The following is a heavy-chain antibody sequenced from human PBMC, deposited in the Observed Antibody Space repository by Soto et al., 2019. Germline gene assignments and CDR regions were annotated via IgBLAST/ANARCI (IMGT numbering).Heavy chain of an antibody. Sequence: QVQLVQSGAEVKKPGSSVKVSCKASGDTFKNYGITWVRQAPGQGLEWMGGSIPVFGIINYAQKFQGRVKITAAESTSTGYMEVSSLRAEDTAIYYCARLNYYQSSAYLDDWGQGTLVTVSS. CDR3: ARLNYYQSSAYLDD. D-gene: IGHD3-22*01. CDR1: GDTFKNYG. V-gene: IGHV1-69*01. CDR2: SIPVFGII. J-gene: IGHJ4*02.